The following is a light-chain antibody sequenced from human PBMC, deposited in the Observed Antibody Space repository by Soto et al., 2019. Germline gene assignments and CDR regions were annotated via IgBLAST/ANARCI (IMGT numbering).Light chain of an antibody. V-gene: IGKV1-27*01. J-gene: IGKJ1*01. CDR2: AAS. CDR1: QGISNY. CDR3: QKYNSAPST. Sequence: IQMTQSPSSLSASVGDRVTITCRSSQGISNYLAWYQQKPGKVPKHLIYAASTLRSGVPSRFCGSGSATEFTLTISSLQPEDVATYYCQKYNSAPSTFGQGTKVEIK.